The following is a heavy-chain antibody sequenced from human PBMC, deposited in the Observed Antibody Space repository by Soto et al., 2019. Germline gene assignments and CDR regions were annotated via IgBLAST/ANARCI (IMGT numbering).Heavy chain of an antibody. V-gene: IGHV4-30-4*02. CDR2: IYYSGST. CDR1: GGSINSGDYH. D-gene: IGHD3-22*01. Sequence: ASDTLSLTCTVSGGSINSGDYHWSWIRQPPGKGLEWIGYIYYSGSTYHNPSLKSRINISVDTSKNQFSLKLSSVTAADTAVYYCATVPTYYYDRSGYANAFDMWGQGTMVTVSS. CDR3: ATVPTYYYDRSGYANAFDM. J-gene: IGHJ3*02.